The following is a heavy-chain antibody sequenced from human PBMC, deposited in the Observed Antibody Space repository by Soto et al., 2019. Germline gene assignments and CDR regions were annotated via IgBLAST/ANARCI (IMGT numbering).Heavy chain of an antibody. D-gene: IGHD6-19*01. J-gene: IGHJ3*02. CDR1: GFTFSGYG. CDR3: ARGYSSGWYVDAFDI. V-gene: IGHV3-33*01. CDR2: IWYDGSNK. Sequence: QVQLVESGGGVVQPGRSLRLSCAASGFTFSGYGMHWVRQAPGKGLEWVAVIWYDGSNKYYADSVKGRFTISRDNSKNTLYLQMNSLRAEDTAVYYCARGYSSGWYVDAFDIWGQGTMVTVSS.